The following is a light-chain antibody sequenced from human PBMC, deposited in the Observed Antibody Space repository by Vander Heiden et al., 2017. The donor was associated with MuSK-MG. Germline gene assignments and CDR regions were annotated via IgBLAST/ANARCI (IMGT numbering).Light chain of an antibody. CDR1: QSISTW. CDR3: QQVNSYSWT. CDR2: KAS. J-gene: IGKJ1*01. Sequence: DIQMTQSPSILSASVGDRVTITCRASQSISTWLAWYQQKPGKAPKLLIYKASSLESGVPSRFSSSGSGTEFTLTISSLQPDDFATYYCQQVNSYSWTFGQGTKVDIK. V-gene: IGKV1-5*03.